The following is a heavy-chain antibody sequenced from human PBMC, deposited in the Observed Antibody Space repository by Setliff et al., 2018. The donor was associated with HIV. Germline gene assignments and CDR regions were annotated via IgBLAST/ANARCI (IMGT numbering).Heavy chain of an antibody. CDR3: ARLEYYSDGNGYLQFYFDY. CDR1: GGSISSNNYY. D-gene: IGHD3-22*01. CDR2: IYSTGST. V-gene: IGHV4-61*05. J-gene: IGHJ4*02. Sequence: PSETLSLTCTVSGGSISSNNYYWSWIRQPPGKGLEWIGYIYSTGSTKYNPSLKSRVTMSLDTSKTQYSLKLNSVTAADTAVYYCARLEYYSDGNGYLQFYFDYWGQGTLVTVSS.